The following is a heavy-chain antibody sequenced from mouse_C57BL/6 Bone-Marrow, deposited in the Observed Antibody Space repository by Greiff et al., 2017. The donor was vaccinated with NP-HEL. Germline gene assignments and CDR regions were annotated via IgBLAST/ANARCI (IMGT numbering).Heavy chain of an antibody. Sequence: QVQLQQPGAELVKPGASVKLSCKASGYTFTSYWMHWLKQRPGRGLEWIGRIDPNSGGTKYNEKFKSKATLTVDKPSSTAYMQLSSLTSEDSAVYYCARSVYYDYEGVLFFAGWGQGTLVTVSA. V-gene: IGHV1-72*01. CDR2: IDPNSGGT. D-gene: IGHD2-4*01. J-gene: IGHJ3*01. CDR3: ARSVYYDYEGVLFFAG. CDR1: GYTFTSYW.